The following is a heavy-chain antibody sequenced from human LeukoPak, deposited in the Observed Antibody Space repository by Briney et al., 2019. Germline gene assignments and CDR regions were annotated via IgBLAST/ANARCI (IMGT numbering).Heavy chain of an antibody. V-gene: IGHV4-38-2*01. CDR1: GGSISSGSY. CDR3: ARHFDYHYGMDV. Sequence: SETLSLTCAVSGGSISSGSYWGWIRQPPGKGLEWIGTIYHSGTTYYNPSLKSRVAISVDTSKNQFSLKLSSVTAADTAVYYCARHFDYHYGMDVWGQGTTVTVSS. D-gene: IGHD2/OR15-2a*01. CDR2: IYHSGTT. J-gene: IGHJ6*02.